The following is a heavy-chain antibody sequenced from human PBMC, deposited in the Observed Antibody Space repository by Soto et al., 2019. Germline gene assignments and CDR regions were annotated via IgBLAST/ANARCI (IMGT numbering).Heavy chain of an antibody. CDR3: ATSLAGYNWFDP. J-gene: IGHJ5*02. CDR2: INSLGTVI. V-gene: IGHV3-74*01. D-gene: IGHD6-19*01. Sequence: EVQLVESGGGLVQPGGSVRLSCAASGFTFSNNWMHWVRQAPGKGLVWVSRINSLGTVISYADSVKGRFAISRDNAKNTLFLQMNSLRVEDTAIYYCATSLAGYNWFDPWGPGTLVTVSS. CDR1: GFTFSNNW.